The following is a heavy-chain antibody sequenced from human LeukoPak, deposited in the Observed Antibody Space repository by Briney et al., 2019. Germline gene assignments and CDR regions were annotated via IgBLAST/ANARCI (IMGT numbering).Heavy chain of an antibody. D-gene: IGHD1-26*01. CDR2: INGRSSTI. J-gene: IGHJ4*02. CDR1: AFTFSNYS. CDR3: ARHLLTSGSYFFDY. Sequence: GGSLRLSCAASAFTFSNYSMNWVRQAPGKGLEWISYINGRSSTIYYADSVRGRFTISRDNAKNSMYLQMNSLRAEDTAVYYCARHLLTSGSYFFDYWGQRTLVTVSS. V-gene: IGHV3-48*01.